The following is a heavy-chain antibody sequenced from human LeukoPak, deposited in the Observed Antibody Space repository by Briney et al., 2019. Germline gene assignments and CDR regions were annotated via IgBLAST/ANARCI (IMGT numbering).Heavy chain of an antibody. J-gene: IGHJ4*02. V-gene: IGHV3-23*01. CDR3: TKAGIAVPATPDY. CDR2: ISSGGGTT. CDR1: GFTYSNYA. D-gene: IGHD6-19*01. Sequence: PGGSLRLSCAASGFTYSNYAMHWVRQAPGKGLECVSGISSGGGTTYYADSVKGRFIISRDNSKNTLYLQMYSLRAEDTAVYYCTKAGIAVPATPDYWGQGTLVTVSS.